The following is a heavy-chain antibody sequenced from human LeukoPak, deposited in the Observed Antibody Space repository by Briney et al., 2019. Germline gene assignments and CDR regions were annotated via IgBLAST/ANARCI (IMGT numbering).Heavy chain of an antibody. CDR1: GFTFSTYA. V-gene: IGHV3-23*01. D-gene: IGHD3-10*01. Sequence: GGSLRLSCAASGFTFSTYAMNWVRQAPGKGLEWVSSITASVVSTYYADSVKGRFTISRDNSKNTLYLQMNSLRAEDTAVYYCAKDRGTMVRGVPGYMDVWGKGTTVTISS. J-gene: IGHJ6*03. CDR3: AKDRGTMVRGVPGYMDV. CDR2: ITASVVST.